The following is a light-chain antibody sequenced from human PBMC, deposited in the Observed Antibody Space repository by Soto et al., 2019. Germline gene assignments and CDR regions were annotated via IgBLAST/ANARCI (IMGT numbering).Light chain of an antibody. CDR1: QGIRND. J-gene: IGKJ1*01. Sequence: AIQMTQSPSSLSASVGDRVTITCRASQGIRNDLGWYQQKPGKAPKLLIYAASSLQSGVPSRFSGSGSGTDFPLTISSLQPEDFATDYCLQDYNYPPTFGQGTKVEIK. CDR2: AAS. V-gene: IGKV1-6*01. CDR3: LQDYNYPPT.